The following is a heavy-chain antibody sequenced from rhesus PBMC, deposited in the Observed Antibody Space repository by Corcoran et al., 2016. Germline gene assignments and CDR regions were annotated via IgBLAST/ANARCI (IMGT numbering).Heavy chain of an antibody. V-gene: IGHV4-169*02. CDR1: GGSISSSY. J-gene: IGHJ4*01. Sequence: QVQLQESGPGLVKPSETLSVTCAVSGGSISSSYWSWIRQAPGKGLEWIGYIYGSGISTNHNPALKSRVTLSVDTSKNQLSLKLRYVTTADTAVYYCARDLTYSSGWYGFDYWGQGVLVTVSS. CDR3: ARDLTYSSGWYGFDY. CDR2: IYGSGIST. D-gene: IGHD6-31*01.